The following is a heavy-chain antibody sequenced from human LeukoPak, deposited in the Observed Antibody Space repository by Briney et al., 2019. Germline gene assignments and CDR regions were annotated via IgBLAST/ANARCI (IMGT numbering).Heavy chain of an antibody. V-gene: IGHV3-53*01. CDR2: IYTGGST. CDR3: ARAHINYYGSGSPAN. CDR1: GFTVSSNY. Sequence: PGGSLRLSCAVSGFTVSSNYMSWVRQAPGKGLEWVAVIYTGGSTYYADSVKGRFTISRDNAKNTLYLQMNSLRAEDTAVYYCARAHINYYGSGSPANWGQGTLVTVSS. D-gene: IGHD3-10*01. J-gene: IGHJ4*02.